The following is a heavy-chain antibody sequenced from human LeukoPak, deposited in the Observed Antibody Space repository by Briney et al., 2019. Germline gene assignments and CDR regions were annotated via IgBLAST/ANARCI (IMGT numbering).Heavy chain of an antibody. D-gene: IGHD3-10*01. Sequence: PSETLSLTCAVYGGSFSGYYWSWIRQPPGKGLEWIGEINHSGSTNYNPSLKSRVTISVDTSKNQFSLKLSSVTAADTAVYYCARHSRRYGSGPTVFDYWGQGTLVTVSS. CDR1: GGSFSGYY. CDR3: ARHSRRYGSGPTVFDY. J-gene: IGHJ4*02. V-gene: IGHV4-34*01. CDR2: INHSGST.